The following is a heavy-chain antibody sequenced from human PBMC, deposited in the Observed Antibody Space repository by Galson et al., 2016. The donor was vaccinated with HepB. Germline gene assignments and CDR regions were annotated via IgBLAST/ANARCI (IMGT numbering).Heavy chain of an antibody. CDR2: IWHDGSKE. D-gene: IGHD4-23*01. CDR3: ARYGGNWGAFDD. CDR1: GFTFSNYG. Sequence: SLRLSCAASGFTFSNYGIHWVRQAPGKGLEWVAVIWHDGSKEKYADSVRGRFTISRDNSKNTLYLEMNSLRAEDTAVYYCARYGGNWGAFDDWGQGTLVTVSS. V-gene: IGHV3-33*01. J-gene: IGHJ4*02.